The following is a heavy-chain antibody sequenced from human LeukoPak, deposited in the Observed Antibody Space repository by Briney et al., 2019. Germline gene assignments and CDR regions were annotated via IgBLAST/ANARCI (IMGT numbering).Heavy chain of an antibody. CDR2: ISGSGGSI. D-gene: IGHD5-24*01. CDR1: GFTFISYA. J-gene: IGHJ4*02. CDR3: AKAPDGYEPFIFDY. Sequence: PGGSLRLSCAASGFTFISYAMSWVRQAPGKGLEWVSAISGSGGSIYYADSVKGRFTVSRDNSKNTLYLQMNTLRAEDTAVYYCAKAPDGYEPFIFDYWGQGTLVTVSS. V-gene: IGHV3-23*01.